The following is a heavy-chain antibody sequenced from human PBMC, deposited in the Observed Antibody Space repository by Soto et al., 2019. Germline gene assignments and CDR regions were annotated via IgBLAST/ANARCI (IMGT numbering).Heavy chain of an antibody. CDR3: ARRYGYAFEI. CDR2: IYYSGST. J-gene: IGHJ3*02. Sequence: PSETLSLTCTVSGGSISSYYWSWIRQPPGKGLEWIGYIYYSGSTNYNPSLKSRVTISVDTSKNQFSLKLSSVTAADTAVYYCARRYGYAFEIWGKGTMVTVSS. D-gene: IGHD4-17*01. V-gene: IGHV4-59*01. CDR1: GGSISSYY.